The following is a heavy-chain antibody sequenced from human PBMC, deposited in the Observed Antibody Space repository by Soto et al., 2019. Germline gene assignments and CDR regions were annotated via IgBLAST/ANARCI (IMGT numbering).Heavy chain of an antibody. CDR2: INPNSGGT. D-gene: IGHD5-12*01. CDR1: GYTFTGYY. J-gene: IGHJ6*02. Sequence: ASVKVSCKASGYTFTGYYMHWVRQAPGQGLEWMGWINPNSGGTNYAQKFQGWVTMTRDTSISTAYMELSRLRSDDTAVYYCARDRNPDIVNELGGMDVWGQGTTVTVSS. V-gene: IGHV1-2*04. CDR3: ARDRNPDIVNELGGMDV.